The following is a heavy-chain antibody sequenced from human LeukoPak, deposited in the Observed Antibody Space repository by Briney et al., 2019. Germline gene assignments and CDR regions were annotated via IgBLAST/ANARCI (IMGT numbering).Heavy chain of an antibody. CDR1: GGYITSSSYY. J-gene: IGHJ4*02. CDR2: IYYSGST. CDR3: ARGNSGYGIDY. V-gene: IGHV4-39*07. D-gene: IGHD5-12*01. Sequence: SETLSLTCTVSGGYITSSSYYWDWIRQPPGKGLEWIGSIYYSGSTYYNPSLKSRVTISVDTSKNQFSLKLSSVTAADTAVYYCARGNSGYGIDYWGQGTLVTVSS.